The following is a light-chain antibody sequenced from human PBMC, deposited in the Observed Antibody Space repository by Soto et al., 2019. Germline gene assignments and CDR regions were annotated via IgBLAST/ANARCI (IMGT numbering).Light chain of an antibody. CDR2: EVS. Sequence: QSALTQPASVSGSPGQSITISCTGTSSDVGIHNLVSWYQQHPGQAAKLMVYEVSKRPLGVSARFSSSTFGNTASLTIYGLQSEDEADYYCCSFGGSMAIFGGGTQLAVL. CDR3: CSFGGSMAI. J-gene: IGLJ7*01. CDR1: SSDVGIHNL. V-gene: IGLV2-23*02.